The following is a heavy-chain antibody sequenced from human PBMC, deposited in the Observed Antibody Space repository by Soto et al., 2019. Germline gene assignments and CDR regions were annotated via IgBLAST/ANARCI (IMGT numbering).Heavy chain of an antibody. CDR1: GGTFSSYA. Sequence: GASVKVSCTPSGGTFSSYAISWVRQAPGQGLEWMGGIIPIFGTANYAQKFQGRVTITADESTSTAYMELSSLRSEDTAVYYCARAXASYYYDSSGSNGGPFDYWGQGTLVTVSS. CDR3: ARAXASYYYDSSGSNGGPFDY. CDR2: IIPIFGTA. J-gene: IGHJ4*02. D-gene: IGHD3-22*01. V-gene: IGHV1-69*01.